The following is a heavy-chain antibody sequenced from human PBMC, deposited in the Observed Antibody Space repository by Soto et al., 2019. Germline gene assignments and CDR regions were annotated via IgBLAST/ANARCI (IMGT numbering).Heavy chain of an antibody. D-gene: IGHD6-19*01. Sequence: GGSLRLSCAASGFTFSSYAMSWVRQAPGKGLEWVSAISGSGGSTYYADSVKGRFTISRDNSKNTLYLQMNSLRAEDTAVYYCAKTLMYSSGWYVYYYGMDVWGHGTTVTVSS. J-gene: IGHJ6*02. CDR2: ISGSGGST. CDR3: AKTLMYSSGWYVYYYGMDV. CDR1: GFTFSSYA. V-gene: IGHV3-23*01.